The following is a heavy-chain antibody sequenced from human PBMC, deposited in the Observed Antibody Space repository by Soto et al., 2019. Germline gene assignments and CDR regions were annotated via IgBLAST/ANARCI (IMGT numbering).Heavy chain of an antibody. CDR1: GGSISSGGYY. CDR3: ARLKYYYGSGSYCWFDP. D-gene: IGHD3-10*01. V-gene: IGHV4-31*03. CDR2: IYYSGST. J-gene: IGHJ5*02. Sequence: SETLSLTCTVSGGSISSGGYYWSWIRQHPGKGLEWIGYIYYSGSTYYNPSLKSRVTISVDTSKNQFSLKLSSVTAADTAVYYCARLKYYYGSGSYCWFDPWGQGTLVTVSS.